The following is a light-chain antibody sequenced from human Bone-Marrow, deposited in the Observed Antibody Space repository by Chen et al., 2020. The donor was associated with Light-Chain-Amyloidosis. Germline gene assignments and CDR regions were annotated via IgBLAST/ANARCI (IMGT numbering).Light chain of an antibody. V-gene: IGLV2-14*01. J-gene: IGLJ1*01. CDR2: EVT. CDR3: SSYTITNTLV. CDR1: SSDVGGDNH. Sequence: QSALTPPASVSGSPGPAITISCTGTSSDVGGDNHVSWYQQHPDKATKLLIYEVTNRPSWVPDRFSGSKSDNTASLTISGLQTEDEADYFCSSYTITNTLVFGSGTRVTVL.